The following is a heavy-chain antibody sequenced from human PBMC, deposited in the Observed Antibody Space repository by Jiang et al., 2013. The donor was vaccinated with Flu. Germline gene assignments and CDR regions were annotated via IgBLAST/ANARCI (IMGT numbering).Heavy chain of an antibody. Sequence: AEVKKPGASVKVACKASGYTFINYDINWVRQATGQGLEWMGWVNPSSGKTGYAQKFQGRVTMSRNTSISTVYMELSSLRSEDTAVYYCARTTYYDSSGSPNWFDPWGQGTLVTVSS. CDR1: GYTFINYD. CDR2: VNPSSGKT. V-gene: IGHV1-8*01. CDR3: ARTTYYDSSGSPNWFDP. D-gene: IGHD3-22*01. J-gene: IGHJ5*02.